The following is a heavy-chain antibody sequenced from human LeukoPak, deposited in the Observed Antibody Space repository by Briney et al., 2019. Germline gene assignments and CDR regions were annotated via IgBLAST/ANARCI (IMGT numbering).Heavy chain of an antibody. CDR3: ARQYSSSWFVYFDY. J-gene: IGHJ4*02. Sequence: SGPTLVNPTQTLTLTCSFSGFSLSTTGVAVGWIRQSPGKALEWLAIIYWNYDKRYSPSLKSRLTITKDTPKNQVVLTMTNMGPVDSATYYCARQYSSSWFVYFDYWGQGTPVTVSS. CDR1: GFSLSTTGVA. V-gene: IGHV2-5*01. D-gene: IGHD6-13*01. CDR2: IYWNYDK.